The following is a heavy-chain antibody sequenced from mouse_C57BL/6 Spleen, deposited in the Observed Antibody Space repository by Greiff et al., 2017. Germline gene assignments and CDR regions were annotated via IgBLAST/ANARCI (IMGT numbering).Heavy chain of an antibody. Sequence: EVQLVESGPGLVKPSPSLSLTCSVTGYSITSGYYWNWIRQFPGNKLEWMGYISYDGSNNYNPSLKNRISITRDTSKNQFFLKLNSVTTEDTATYYCARVDGYWYFDVWGTGTTVTVSS. CDR2: ISYDGSN. J-gene: IGHJ1*03. D-gene: IGHD2-3*01. CDR1: GYSITSGYY. CDR3: ARVDGYWYFDV. V-gene: IGHV3-6*01.